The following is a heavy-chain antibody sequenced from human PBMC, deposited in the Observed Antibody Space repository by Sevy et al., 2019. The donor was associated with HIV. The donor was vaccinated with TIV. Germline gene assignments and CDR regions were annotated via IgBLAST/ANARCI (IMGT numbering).Heavy chain of an antibody. CDR2: ISSSGSTI. Sequence: GGSLRLSCAASGFTFSDYYMSWIRQAPGKGLGWVSYISSSGSTIYYADSVKGRFTISRDNAKNSLYLQMNSLRAEDTAVYYCARRRIEITNGHDAFDIWGQGTMVTVSS. D-gene: IGHD3-10*01. J-gene: IGHJ3*02. V-gene: IGHV3-11*01. CDR1: GFTFSDYY. CDR3: ARRRIEITNGHDAFDI.